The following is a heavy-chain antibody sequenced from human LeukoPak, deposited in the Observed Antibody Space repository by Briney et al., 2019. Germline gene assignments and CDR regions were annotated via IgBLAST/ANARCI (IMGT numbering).Heavy chain of an antibody. V-gene: IGHV3-23*01. CDR3: ARILDSAWGELGY. CDR1: GFTFSDFY. D-gene: IGHD6-19*01. J-gene: IGHJ4*02. CDR2: ISGSGGST. Sequence: GGSLRLSCAASGFTFSDFYMSWVRQAPGKGLEWVSAISGSGGSTYYADSVKGRFTISRGNSKNTLYLQMNSLRAEDTAVYYCARILDSAWGELGYWGQGTLVTVSS.